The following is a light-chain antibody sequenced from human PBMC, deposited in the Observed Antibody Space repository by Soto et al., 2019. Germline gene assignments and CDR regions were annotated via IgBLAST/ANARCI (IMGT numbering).Light chain of an antibody. CDR3: QQYNSPPT. CDR2: KAS. CDR1: QSISSW. J-gene: IGKJ1*01. V-gene: IGKV1-5*03. Sequence: DIQMTQSPSTLSASVGDRVTITCRASQSISSWLAWYQQKPGKAPKLLIYKASSLESGVPSRFSGSGSGTEFTLTISSLQPDDFATYYYQQYNSPPTFGQGTKVEIK.